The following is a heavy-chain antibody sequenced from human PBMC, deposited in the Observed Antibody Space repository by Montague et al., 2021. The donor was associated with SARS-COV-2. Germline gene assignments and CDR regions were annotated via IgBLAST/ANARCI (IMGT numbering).Heavy chain of an antibody. CDR1: GGSITRNYY. V-gene: IGHV4-39*01. D-gene: IGHD3-10*01. CDR2: IYYSGTT. CDR3: ARPLVRGVPKAFDI. J-gene: IGHJ3*02. Sequence: SKTLSLTCTVSGGSITRNYYWGWIRQPPGKGLEWVGNIYYSGTTFINPSLESRVTISVDASKNQFSLNLTSVTAADTAAYYCARPLVRGVPKAFDIWGQGALVIVSS.